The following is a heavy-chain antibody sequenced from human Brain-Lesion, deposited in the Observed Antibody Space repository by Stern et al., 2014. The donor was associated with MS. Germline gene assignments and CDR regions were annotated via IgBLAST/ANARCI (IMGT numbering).Heavy chain of an antibody. Sequence: VHLVESGAEVKKPGASVKVSCKASGYTFTGYYMHWVRQAPGQGLSWMGWVNPKSGGTNYAQKFQGWVTMTRDTSINTAYMELSRLRSDDTAVYYCATYYYDSTGYNDFWGQGTLVTVSS. CDR2: VNPKSGGT. V-gene: IGHV1-2*04. D-gene: IGHD3-22*01. J-gene: IGHJ4*02. CDR1: GYTFTGYY. CDR3: ATYYYDSTGYNDF.